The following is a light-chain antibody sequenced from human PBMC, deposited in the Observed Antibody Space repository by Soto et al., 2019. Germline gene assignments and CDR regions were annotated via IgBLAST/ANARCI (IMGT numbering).Light chain of an antibody. CDR3: RSYTSSSTYV. J-gene: IGLJ1*01. V-gene: IGLV2-14*01. Sequence: QCLLAQPAYVSGSPGQSITISCTETISDVGGYNYVSWYQQHPGKAPKLMIYEVSNRPSGVSNRFSGSKSGNTASLTISGLQAEDEADYYCRSYTSSSTYVFGTGTKVTVL. CDR1: ISDVGGYNY. CDR2: EVS.